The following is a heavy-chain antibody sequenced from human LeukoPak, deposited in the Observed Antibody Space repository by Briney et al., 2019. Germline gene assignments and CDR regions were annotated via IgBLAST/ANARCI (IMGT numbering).Heavy chain of an antibody. V-gene: IGHV1-69*04. Sequence: SVKVSCKASGGTFSSNAITWVRQAPGQGLEWMGRIIPINAITNYAQKFQGRVTITADKSTYTAYLELSSLGSEDTAVYYCATRGSGSPTSYYGMDVWGQGTTVSVSS. CDR3: ATRGSGSPTSYYGMDV. J-gene: IGHJ6*02. CDR2: IIPINAIT. D-gene: IGHD3-22*01. CDR1: GGTFSSNA.